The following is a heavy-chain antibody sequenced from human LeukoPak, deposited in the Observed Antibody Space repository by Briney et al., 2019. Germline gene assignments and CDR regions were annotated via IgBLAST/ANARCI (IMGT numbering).Heavy chain of an antibody. V-gene: IGHV2-5*02. CDR2: IYWDDDK. Sequence: SGLTLVNPTQTLTLTCTFSGFSLSTSGVGVGWIRQPPGRALEWLALIYWDDDKRYSPSLKSRLTITKDTSRNQVVLTMTNMDPVDTATYYCAHMIYSNSYFDYWGQGTLVTVSS. J-gene: IGHJ4*02. CDR3: AHMIYSNSYFDY. CDR1: GFSLSTSGVG. D-gene: IGHD4-11*01.